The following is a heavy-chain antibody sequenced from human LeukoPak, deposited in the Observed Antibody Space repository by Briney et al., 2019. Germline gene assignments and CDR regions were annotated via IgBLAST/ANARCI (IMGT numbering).Heavy chain of an antibody. D-gene: IGHD6-6*01. CDR2: INPRDSDT. CDR1: GYSFISYW. CDR3: ARVEFSRSSAYNWFDP. J-gene: IGHJ5*02. Sequence: GESLKISCQTSGYSFISYWIGWVRQMPGKGLEWMGIINPRDSDTRYSPSFQGQVTISADKSISTAYLQWTSLKAPDTAMYYCARVEFSRSSAYNWFDPWGQGTLVTVSS. V-gene: IGHV5-51*01.